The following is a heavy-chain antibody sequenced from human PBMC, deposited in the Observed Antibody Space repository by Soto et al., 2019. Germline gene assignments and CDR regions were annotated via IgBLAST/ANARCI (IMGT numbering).Heavy chain of an antibody. CDR1: GFTFSDRY. CDR3: ARGDRVADS. Sequence: QVQVVESGGGLVQPGGSVRLSCTASGFTFSDRYMSWIRQAPGRGLEWVSYISPDSGGTKYADSVRGRFTITRDNAKNSVYLQMTSLRADDTAVYYCARGDRVADSWGQGTLVTVSS. D-gene: IGHD5-12*01. V-gene: IGHV3-11*05. CDR2: ISPDSGGT. J-gene: IGHJ4*02.